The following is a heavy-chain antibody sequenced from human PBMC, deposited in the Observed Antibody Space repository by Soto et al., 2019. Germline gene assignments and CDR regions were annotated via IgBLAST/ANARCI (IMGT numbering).Heavy chain of an antibody. D-gene: IGHD4-17*01. CDR1: DSTFTGYT. CDR3: ARGTVTSGRWFGP. V-gene: IGHV1-18*04. J-gene: IGHJ5*02. CDR2: ISSPNGNT. Sequence: QVHLVQSETEVKEPGASVTVSCKTSDSTFTGYTINWVRQAPGQGLEWLGWISSPNGNTNYARKYKGRLTMTTNTSATTAYMELRSLRSDDTAVYFCARGTVTSGRWFGPWGQGTLVTVSS.